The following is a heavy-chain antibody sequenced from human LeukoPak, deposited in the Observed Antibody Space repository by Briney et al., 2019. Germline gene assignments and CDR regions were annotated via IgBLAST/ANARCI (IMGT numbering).Heavy chain of an antibody. J-gene: IGHJ4*02. CDR1: GGSINSYY. Sequence: PSETLSLTCTVSGGSINSYYWGWVRQPAGKGLEWIGRIYTIGTTHYSPSLKSRLTMSVDTSKNQFSLRLRSVTAADTAVYYCGRQGYTASYYFVDNWSQGTLVTVSS. V-gene: IGHV4-4*07. D-gene: IGHD1-26*01. CDR3: GRQGYTASYYFVDN. CDR2: IYTIGTT.